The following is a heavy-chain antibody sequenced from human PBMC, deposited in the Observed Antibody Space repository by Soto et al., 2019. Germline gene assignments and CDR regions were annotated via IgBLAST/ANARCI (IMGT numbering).Heavy chain of an antibody. Sequence: PSETLSLTCTVSGGSISSSSYYWGWIRQPPGKGLEWIGSIYYSGSTYYNPSLKSRVTISVDTSKNQFSLKLSSVTAADTAVYYCARLRYCSGGSCYRPPDYWGQGTLVTVSS. V-gene: IGHV4-39*01. CDR2: IYYSGST. CDR1: GGSISSSSYY. J-gene: IGHJ4*02. D-gene: IGHD2-15*01. CDR3: ARLRYCSGGSCYRPPDY.